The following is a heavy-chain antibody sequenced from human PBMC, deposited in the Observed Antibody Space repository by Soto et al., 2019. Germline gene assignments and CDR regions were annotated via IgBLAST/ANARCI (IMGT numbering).Heavy chain of an antibody. Sequence: SETLSLTCTVTGDSINNRSYYWSWIRQPPGKGLEWIGSIYYSGSTYINPSLKSRVSMSVDTSKNQFSLKLRSVTAADTALYYCARQRTSVVTQAYFDSWGQGSLVTVSS. D-gene: IGHD2-21*02. J-gene: IGHJ4*02. V-gene: IGHV4-39*01. CDR1: GDSINNRSYY. CDR2: IYYSGST. CDR3: ARQRTSVVTQAYFDS.